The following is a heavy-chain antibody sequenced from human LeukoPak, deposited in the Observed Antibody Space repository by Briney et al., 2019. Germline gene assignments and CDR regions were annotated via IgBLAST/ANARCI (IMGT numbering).Heavy chain of an antibody. V-gene: IGHV3-30-3*01. D-gene: IGHD4-17*01. CDR2: ISYDGSNK. Sequence: GGSLRLSCAASGFTFSSYAMHWVRQAPGRGLEWVAVISYDGSNKYYADSVKGRLTISRDNSKNTLYLQMNSLRAEDTAVYYCARSPPNYGAPFDYWGQGTLVTVSS. CDR1: GFTFSSYA. J-gene: IGHJ4*02. CDR3: ARSPPNYGAPFDY.